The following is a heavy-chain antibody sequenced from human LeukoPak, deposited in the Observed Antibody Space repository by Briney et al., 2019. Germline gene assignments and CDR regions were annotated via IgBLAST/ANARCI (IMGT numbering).Heavy chain of an antibody. J-gene: IGHJ4*02. CDR2: ISGSGGST. Sequence: GGSLRLSCAASGFTFSRYAMSWVRQAPGKGLEWVSAISGSGGSTYYADSVKGRFTISRDNAKNSLYLQMNSLSAEDTAVYFCARETYFYDTDYYYVKYFDSWGQGTLVTVSS. CDR1: GFTFSRYA. CDR3: ARETYFYDTDYYYVKYFDS. D-gene: IGHD3-22*01. V-gene: IGHV3-23*01.